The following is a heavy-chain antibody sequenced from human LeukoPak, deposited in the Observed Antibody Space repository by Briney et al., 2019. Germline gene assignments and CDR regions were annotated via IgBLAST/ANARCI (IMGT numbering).Heavy chain of an antibody. D-gene: IGHD6-13*01. CDR1: GFTFSSYA. V-gene: IGHV3-23*01. CDR2: ISGSGGST. Sequence: PGGSLRLSCAASGFTFSSYAMSWVRQAPGKGLEWVSAISGSGGSTYYADSVKGRFTISRDNSKNTLYLQMNSLRAEDTAVYYCAKGLLLAAAGTVVAFDIWGQGTMVTVSS. CDR3: AKGLLLAAAGTVVAFDI. J-gene: IGHJ3*02.